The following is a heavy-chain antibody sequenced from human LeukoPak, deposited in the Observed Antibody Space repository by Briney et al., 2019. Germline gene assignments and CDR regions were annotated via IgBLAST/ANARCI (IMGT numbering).Heavy chain of an antibody. V-gene: IGHV4-34*01. Sequence: SETLSLTCAVYGGSFSGYYWSWIRQPPGKGLEWIGEINHSGRTNYNPSLKSRVTISVDTSKNQFFLKLSSVTAADTAVYYCARAIRYFGYYYYYMDVWGKGTTVTISS. CDR3: ARAIRYFGYYYYYMDV. CDR2: INHSGRT. D-gene: IGHD3-9*01. J-gene: IGHJ6*03. CDR1: GGSFSGYY.